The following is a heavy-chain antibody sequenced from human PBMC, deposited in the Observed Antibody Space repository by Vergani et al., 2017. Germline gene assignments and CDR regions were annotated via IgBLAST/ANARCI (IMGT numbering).Heavy chain of an antibody. D-gene: IGHD3-10*01. Sequence: QVQLVQSGAEVKKPGASVKVSCKASGYTFTSYGISWVRQAPGQGLEWMGWISAYNGNTNYAQKLQGRVTMTPDTSTSTAYMELRSLRSDDTAVYYCARDTLLWFGELLSVGSGPFDYWGQGTLVTVSS. V-gene: IGHV1-18*01. CDR1: GYTFTSYG. CDR2: ISAYNGNT. J-gene: IGHJ4*02. CDR3: ARDTLLWFGELLSVGSGPFDY.